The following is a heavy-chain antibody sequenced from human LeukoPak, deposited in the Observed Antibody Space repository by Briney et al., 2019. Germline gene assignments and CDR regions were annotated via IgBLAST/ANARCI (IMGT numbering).Heavy chain of an antibody. Sequence: ASVKVSCKVSGYTLTELSMQWVRQAPGKGLEWMGGFDPEDGETIYAQKFQGRVTMTEDTSTDTAYMELSSLRSEDTAVYYCASSAVAGTYGRSPLGYWGQGTLVTVSS. CDR3: ASSAVAGTYGRSPLGY. V-gene: IGHV1-24*01. CDR2: FDPEDGET. CDR1: GYTLTELS. J-gene: IGHJ4*02. D-gene: IGHD6-19*01.